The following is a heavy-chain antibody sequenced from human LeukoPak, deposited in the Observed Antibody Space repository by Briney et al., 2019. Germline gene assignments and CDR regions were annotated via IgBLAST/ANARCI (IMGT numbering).Heavy chain of an antibody. V-gene: IGHV1-18*01. CDR3: ARQPSVTTVTWHYYYYMDV. J-gene: IGHJ6*03. CDR1: GYTFTSYG. Sequence: ASVKVSCKASGYTFTSYGISWVRQAPGQGLEWMGWISAYNGNTNYAQKLQGRVTMTTDTSTSTAYMELRSLRSDDTAVYYCARQPSVTTVTWHYYYYMDVWGKGTTVTVSS. CDR2: ISAYNGNT. D-gene: IGHD4-11*01.